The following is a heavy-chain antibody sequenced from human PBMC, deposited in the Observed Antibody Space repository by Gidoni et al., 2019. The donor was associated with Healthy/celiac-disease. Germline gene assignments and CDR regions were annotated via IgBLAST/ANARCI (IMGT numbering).Heavy chain of an antibody. CDR1: GFTSSSSG. D-gene: IGHD2-2*01. V-gene: IGHV3-33*01. CDR2: IWYDGSNK. J-gene: IGHJ5*02. CDR3: ARDPDPYCSSTSCSYNWFDP. Sequence: QVQLVDSGGGVVQPGRSLRLSCAASGFTSSSSGMHWVRQAPGKGLEWVAVIWYDGSNKYYADSVKGRFTISRDNSKNTLYLQMNSLRAEDTAVYYCARDPDPYCSSTSCSYNWFDPWGQGTLVTVSS.